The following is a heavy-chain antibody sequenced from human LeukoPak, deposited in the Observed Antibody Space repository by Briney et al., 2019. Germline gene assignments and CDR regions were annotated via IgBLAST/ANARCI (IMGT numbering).Heavy chain of an antibody. CDR1: GFTFSGYA. D-gene: IGHD5-18*01. V-gene: IGHV3-23*01. Sequence: PGGSLRLSCAASGFTFSGYAMSWVRQAPGKGLEWVSAISGSGGSTYYADSVKGRFTISRDNSKNTLYLQMDSLRAEDTAVYYCAKSSYGYDYFDYWGQGTLVTVSS. CDR2: ISGSGGST. CDR3: AKSSYGYDYFDY. J-gene: IGHJ4*02.